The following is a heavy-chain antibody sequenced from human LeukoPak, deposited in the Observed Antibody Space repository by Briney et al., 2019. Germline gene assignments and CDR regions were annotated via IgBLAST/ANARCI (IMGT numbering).Heavy chain of an antibody. J-gene: IGHJ6*02. D-gene: IGHD6-13*01. CDR2: ISYDGSNK. CDR1: GFTFSSYA. CDR3: ARPSYSSSFYYYYYGMDV. Sequence: GRSLRLSCAASGFTFSSYAMHWVRQAPGKGLEWVAVISYDGSNKYYADSVKGRFTISRDNAKNSLYLQMNSLRAEDTAVYYCARPSYSSSFYYYYYGMDVWGQGTTVTVSS. V-gene: IGHV3-30*07.